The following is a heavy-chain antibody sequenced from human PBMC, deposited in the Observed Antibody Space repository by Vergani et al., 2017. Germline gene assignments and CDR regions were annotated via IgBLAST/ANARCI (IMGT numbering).Heavy chain of an antibody. CDR3: AKAPGMIVASLFDP. V-gene: IGHV3-13*01. CDR2: IGTAGDT. J-gene: IGHJ5*02. CDR1: GFTFSSYD. D-gene: IGHD3-22*01. Sequence: EVQLVESGGGLVQPGGSLRLSCAASGFTFSSYDMHWVRQATGKGLEWVSAIGTAGDTYYPGSVKGRFTISRDNSKNTLYLQMNSLRAEDTAVYYCAKAPGMIVASLFDPWGQGTLVTVSS.